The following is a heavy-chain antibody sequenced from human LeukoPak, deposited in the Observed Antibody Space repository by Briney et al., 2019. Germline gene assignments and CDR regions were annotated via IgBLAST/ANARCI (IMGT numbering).Heavy chain of an antibody. Sequence: LRLSCAASGFTFSSYSMNWIRQPPGKGLEWIGYIYHSGSTYYNPSLKSRVTISVDRSKNQFSLKLSSVTAADTAVYYCARTEPSHYYGSGSFDYWGQGTLVTVSS. CDR1: GFTFSSYS. J-gene: IGHJ4*02. CDR3: ARTEPSHYYGSGSFDY. CDR2: IYHSGST. V-gene: IGHV4-30-2*01. D-gene: IGHD3-10*01.